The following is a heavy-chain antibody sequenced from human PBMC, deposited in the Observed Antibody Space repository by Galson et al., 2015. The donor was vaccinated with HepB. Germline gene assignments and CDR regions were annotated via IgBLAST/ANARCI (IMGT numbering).Heavy chain of an antibody. J-gene: IGHJ4*02. D-gene: IGHD3-3*01. CDR2: INPNSGGT. V-gene: IGHV1-2*02. CDR3: ARGGGGLADFWSGYYTY. CDR1: GYTFTGYY. Sequence: SVKVSCKASGYTFTGYYMHWVRQAPGQGLEWMGWINPNSGGTNYAQKSQGRVTMTRDTSISTAYMELSRLRSDDTAVYYCARGGGGLADFWSGYYTYWGQGTLVTVSS.